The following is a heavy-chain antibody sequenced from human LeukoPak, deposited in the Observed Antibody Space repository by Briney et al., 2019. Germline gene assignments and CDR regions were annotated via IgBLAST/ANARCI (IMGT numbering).Heavy chain of an antibody. CDR1: GYSISSGYY. CDR3: ARDPTPYSLWFGELLISWFDP. Sequence: SETLALTCAVSGYSISSGYYWGWLRQPPGEGLEWIGSIYHSGSTYYNPSLKSRVTISVDTSKNQFSLKLGSVTAADTAVYYCARDPTPYSLWFGELLISWFDPWGQGTLVTVSS. V-gene: IGHV4-38-2*01. D-gene: IGHD3-10*01. J-gene: IGHJ5*02. CDR2: IYHSGST.